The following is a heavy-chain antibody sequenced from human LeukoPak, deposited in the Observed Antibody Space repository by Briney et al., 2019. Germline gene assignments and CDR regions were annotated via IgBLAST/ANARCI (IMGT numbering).Heavy chain of an antibody. CDR3: ASHAVREVSYYFDY. CDR2: IYYSGTT. V-gene: IGHV4-31*03. Sequence: SETLSLTCTVSNGSISSGGYFWSWIRQHPGKGLEWFGYIYYSGTTYYNPSLKSRVTISVDTSKNHFSLKLSSVTAADTAVYYCASHAVREVSYYFDYWGQGTLVTVSS. J-gene: IGHJ4*02. D-gene: IGHD3-10*01. CDR1: NGSISSGGYF.